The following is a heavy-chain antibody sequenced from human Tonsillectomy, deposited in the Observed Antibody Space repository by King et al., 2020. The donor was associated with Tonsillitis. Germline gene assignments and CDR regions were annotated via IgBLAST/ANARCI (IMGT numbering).Heavy chain of an antibody. V-gene: IGHV3-48*02. J-gene: IGHJ5*02. CDR2: ISSSSSTI. CDR1: GFTFSSYS. Sequence: VQLVESGGGLVQPGGSLRLSCAASGFTFSSYSMNWVRQAPGKGLEWVSYISSSSSTIYYADSVKGRFTISRDNAKNSLYLQMNSLRDEATAVYYCARNNKHNPHWFDPWGQGTLVTVSS. D-gene: IGHD1-1*01. CDR3: ARNNKHNPHWFDP.